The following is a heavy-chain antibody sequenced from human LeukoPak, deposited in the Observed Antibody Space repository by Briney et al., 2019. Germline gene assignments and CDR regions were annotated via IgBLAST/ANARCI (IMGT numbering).Heavy chain of an antibody. Sequence: SETLSLTCTVSGGSISSYYWSWIRQPPGKGLEWIGYIYYSGSTNYNPSLKSRVTISVDTSKNQFSLKLSSVTAADTAVYYCAILRYFGWYESWFDPWGQGTLVTVSS. J-gene: IGHJ5*02. CDR1: GGSISSYY. CDR3: AILRYFGWYESWFDP. V-gene: IGHV4-59*01. CDR2: IYYSGST. D-gene: IGHD3-9*01.